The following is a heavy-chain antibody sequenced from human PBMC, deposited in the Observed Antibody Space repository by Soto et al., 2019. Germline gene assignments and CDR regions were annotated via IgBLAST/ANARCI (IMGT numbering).Heavy chain of an antibody. CDR3: ARDYDILTGYRGYYYYYGMDV. Sequence: SETLSLTCAVYGGSFSGYYWSWIRQPPGKGLEWIGEINHSGSTYYNPSLKSRVTISVDTSKNQFSLKLSSVTAADTAVYYCARDYDILTGYRGYYYYYGMDVWGQGTTVTVSS. J-gene: IGHJ6*02. D-gene: IGHD3-9*01. CDR2: INHSGST. CDR1: GGSFSGYY. V-gene: IGHV4-34*09.